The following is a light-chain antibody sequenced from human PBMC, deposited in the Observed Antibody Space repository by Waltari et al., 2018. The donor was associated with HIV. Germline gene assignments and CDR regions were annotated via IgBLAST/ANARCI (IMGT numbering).Light chain of an antibody. CDR2: EVT. CDR1: SSDIGGYTY. CDR3: GSYTDTNKRDV. V-gene: IGLV2-8*01. J-gene: IGLJ1*01. Sequence: QSALTQPPSASGSPGQPVTTPCTGPSSDIGGYTYVSWYPQHPGKAPKLLIDEVTKRPSGVPDRLSGYKSGNTASLTVSELQPEDEADYYCGSYTDTNKRDVFGTGTKVT.